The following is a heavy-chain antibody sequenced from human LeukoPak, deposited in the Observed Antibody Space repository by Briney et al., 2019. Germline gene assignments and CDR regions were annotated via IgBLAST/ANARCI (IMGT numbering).Heavy chain of an antibody. CDR2: IYYSGST. D-gene: IGHD2-21*01. V-gene: IGHV4-31*11. CDR3: ARDSQIAGNGIDY. J-gene: IGHJ4*02. CDR1: GGSFSGYY. Sequence: SETLSLTCAVYGGSFSGYYWSWIRQHPGKGLEWIGYIYYSGSTYYNPSLKSRVTISVDTSKNQFSLKLSSVTAADTAVYYCARDSQIAGNGIDYWGQGTLVTVSS.